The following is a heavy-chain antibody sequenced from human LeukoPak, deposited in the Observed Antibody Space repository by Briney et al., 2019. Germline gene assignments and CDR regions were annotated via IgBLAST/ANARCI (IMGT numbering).Heavy chain of an antibody. CDR2: IYYSGST. V-gene: IGHV4-59*01. CDR3: ARGIAAPIDY. D-gene: IGHD6-25*01. J-gene: IGHJ4*02. CDR1: GGSISSYY. Sequence: PSETLSLTCTVSGGSISSYYWSWIRQPPRKGLEWIGYIYYSGSTNYNPSLKSRVTISVDTSKNQFSLKLSSVTAADTAVYYCARGIAAPIDYWGQGTLVTVSS.